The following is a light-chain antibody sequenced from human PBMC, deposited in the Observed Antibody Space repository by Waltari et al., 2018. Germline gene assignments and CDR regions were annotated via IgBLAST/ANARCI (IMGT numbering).Light chain of an antibody. Sequence: RATLSCRAGQVVRKALAWSQQRPGQAPRRLIYAASTRATVIPNRFSGSGVGTDFSLTISRREPEDFAVYYCQNHERLPATFGQGTKVEIK. CDR2: AAS. V-gene: IGKV3D-11*03. CDR1: QVVRKA. J-gene: IGKJ1*01. CDR3: QNHERLPAT.